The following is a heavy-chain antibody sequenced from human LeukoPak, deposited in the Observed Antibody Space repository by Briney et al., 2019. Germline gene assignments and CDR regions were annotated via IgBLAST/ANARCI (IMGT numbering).Heavy chain of an antibody. J-gene: IGHJ4*02. CDR2: IKQDGSQK. Sequence: TGGSLRLSCAASGFSFTTYWMSWVRQAPGKGLEWVATIKQDGSQKYYVDSVKGRFTISRDNAKKSLYLQMNSLRDEDTAVYYRTRDLVNYWGQGTLVTVSS. CDR3: TRDLVNY. D-gene: IGHD3-10*01. CDR1: GFSFTTYW. V-gene: IGHV3-7*04.